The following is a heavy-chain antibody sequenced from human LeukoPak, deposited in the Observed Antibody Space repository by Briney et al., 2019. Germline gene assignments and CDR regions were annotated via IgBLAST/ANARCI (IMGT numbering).Heavy chain of an antibody. CDR1: GYTFTGYY. Sequence: ASVKASCKASGYTFTGYYMHWVRQAPGQGLEWMGWINPNSGGTNYAQKFQGRVTMTRDSSISTAYMELSRLRSDDTAVYYCARGPYCSSTSCSPMDVWGKGTTVTVHS. J-gene: IGHJ6*04. V-gene: IGHV1-2*02. D-gene: IGHD2-2*01. CDR2: INPNSGGT. CDR3: ARGPYCSSTSCSPMDV.